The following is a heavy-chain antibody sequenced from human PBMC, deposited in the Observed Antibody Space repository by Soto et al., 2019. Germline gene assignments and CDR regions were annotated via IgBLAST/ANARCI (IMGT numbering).Heavy chain of an antibody. CDR2: MYWDGDK. Sequence: QITLKESGPPLVNPTQTLTLTCIFSGFSLSTSEVGVAWIRQSPGKALEWLALMYWDGDKRYSPFLKSKLTIXKXPSTSQVVLTMTNMDPVDTGTYYCEHKGGRGAGMDVWGQGTTVTVSS. V-gene: IGHV2-5*02. J-gene: IGHJ6*02. CDR3: EHKGGRGAGMDV. D-gene: IGHD2-15*01. CDR1: GFSLSTSEVG.